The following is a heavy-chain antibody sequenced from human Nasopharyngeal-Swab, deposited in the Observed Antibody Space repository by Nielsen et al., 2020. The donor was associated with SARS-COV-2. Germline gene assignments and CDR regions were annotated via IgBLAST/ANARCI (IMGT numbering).Heavy chain of an antibody. CDR3: ARAKQPGITMIVVVTHWYFDL. CDR1: GGSISSGGYY. V-gene: IGHV4-31*03. J-gene: IGHJ2*01. CDR2: IYYSGST. Sequence: SETLLTCTVSGGSISSGGYYWSWIRQHPGQGPEWIGYIYYSGSTYYNPSLKSRVTISVDTSKNQFSLKLSSVTAADTAVYYCARAKQPGITMIVVVTHWYFDLWGRGTLVTVSS. D-gene: IGHD3-22*01.